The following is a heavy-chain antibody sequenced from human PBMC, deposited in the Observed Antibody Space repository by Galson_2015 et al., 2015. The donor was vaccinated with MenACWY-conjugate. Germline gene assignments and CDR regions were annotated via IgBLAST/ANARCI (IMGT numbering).Heavy chain of an antibody. Sequence: SVKVSCKASGYSITSYYIGWVRQAPGQGLEWMGIINPNGGSITYAQKFQGRVTMTTDTSTSTVYMELSSLRSGDTAVYFCARRRGDGYYDMDVWGQGATVTVSS. D-gene: IGHD7-27*01. V-gene: IGHV1-46*01. CDR1: GYSITSYY. CDR2: INPNGGSI. J-gene: IGHJ6*02. CDR3: ARRRGDGYYDMDV.